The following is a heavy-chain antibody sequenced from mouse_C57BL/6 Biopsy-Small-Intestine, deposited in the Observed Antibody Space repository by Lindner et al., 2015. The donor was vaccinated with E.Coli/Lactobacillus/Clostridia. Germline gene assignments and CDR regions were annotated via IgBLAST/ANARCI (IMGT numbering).Heavy chain of an antibody. CDR2: INPYYDST. CDR1: GYSFTGYN. D-gene: IGHD2-5*01. J-gene: IGHJ4*01. CDR3: ASYYSKGDYAMDY. Sequence: VQLQESGAELVKPGASVKISCKASGYSFTGYNMNWVKQSHGKSLEWIGNINPYYDSTNYNQKFKGKATLTVDKSSSTAYMQLNSLTSEDSAVYYCASYYSKGDYAMDYWGQGTSVTVSS. V-gene: IGHV1-39*01.